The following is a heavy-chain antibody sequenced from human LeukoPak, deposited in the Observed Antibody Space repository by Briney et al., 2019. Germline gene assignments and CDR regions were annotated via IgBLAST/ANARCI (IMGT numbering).Heavy chain of an antibody. D-gene: IGHD3-10*01. V-gene: IGHV3-23*01. J-gene: IGHJ4*02. Sequence: HAGGSLRLSCAASRFTFSSYAMSWVRQAPGKGLEWVSAISGSGGSTYYADSVKGRFTISRDNSKNTLYLQMNSLRAEDTAVYYCAKDQLWFGELLYLFDYWGQGTLVTVSS. CDR2: ISGSGGST. CDR3: AKDQLWFGELLYLFDY. CDR1: RFTFSSYA.